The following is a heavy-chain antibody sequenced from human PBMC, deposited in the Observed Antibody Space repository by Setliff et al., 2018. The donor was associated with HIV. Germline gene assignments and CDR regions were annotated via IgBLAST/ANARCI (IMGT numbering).Heavy chain of an antibody. V-gene: IGHV1-8*01. CDR3: AREGLLVTTVGGAHWYHGMDV. J-gene: IGHJ6*02. CDR2: MNPNSGNT. D-gene: IGHD2-15*01. CDR1: GYTFTSYD. Sequence: ASVKVSCKASGYTFTSYDINWVRQATGQGLEWMGWMNPNSGNTGYAQKFQGRVTMTRNTSISTAYMELSSLRSEDTAVYYCAREGLLVTTVGGAHWYHGMDVWGQGTTVTVSS.